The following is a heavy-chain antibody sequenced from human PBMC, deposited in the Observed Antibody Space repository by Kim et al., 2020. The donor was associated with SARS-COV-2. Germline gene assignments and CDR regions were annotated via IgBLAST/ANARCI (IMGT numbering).Heavy chain of an antibody. J-gene: IGHJ4*02. Sequence: GGSLRLSCAASGFTFSSYWMSWVRQAPGKGLEWVANIKQDGSEKYYVDSVKGRFTISRDNAKNSLYLQMNSLRAEDTAVYYCARDYLSWYHYFDYWGQGTLVTVSS. CDR3: ARDYLSWYHYFDY. D-gene: IGHD6-13*01. V-gene: IGHV3-7*03. CDR2: IKQDGSEK. CDR1: GFTFSSYW.